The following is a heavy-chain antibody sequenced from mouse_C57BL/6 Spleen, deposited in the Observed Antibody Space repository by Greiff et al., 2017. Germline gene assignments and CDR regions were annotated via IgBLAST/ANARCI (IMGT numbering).Heavy chain of an antibody. CDR2: IYPRDGST. V-gene: IGHV1-85*01. CDR1: GYTFTSYD. D-gene: IGHD2-4*01. J-gene: IGHJ2*01. Sequence: LVEPGASVKLSCTASGYTFTSYDINWVKQRPGQGLEWTGWIYPRDGSTKYNEKFKGKATLTVDTSSSTAYMELHSLTSEDSAVYFCARDYGGYYFDYWAQGTTLTVSS. CDR3: ARDYGGYYFDY.